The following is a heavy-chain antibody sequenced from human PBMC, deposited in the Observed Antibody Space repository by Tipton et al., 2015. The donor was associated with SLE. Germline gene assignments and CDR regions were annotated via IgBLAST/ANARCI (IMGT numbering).Heavy chain of an antibody. J-gene: IGHJ4*02. V-gene: IGHV4-39*07. CDR2: VDYSGST. CDR3: ARQTDDYRSNGHDY. Sequence: TLSLTCTVSGGSISSSSYYWGWIRQPPGRGLEWIGNVDYSGSTYYNPSLMSRVTISLDTSKNQFSLKLTSVTAADTALYYCARQTDDYRSNGHDYWGQGTLVTVSS. CDR1: GGSISSSSYY. D-gene: IGHD4-11*01.